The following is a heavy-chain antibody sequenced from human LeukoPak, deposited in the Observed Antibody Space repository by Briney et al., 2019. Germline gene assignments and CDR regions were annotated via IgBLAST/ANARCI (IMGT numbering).Heavy chain of an antibody. D-gene: IGHD2-2*02. Sequence: ASVKVSCKASGYTFTGYYMHWVRQAPGQGLEWMGWINPNSGGTNYAQKFQGRVTMTRDTSISTAYMELSRLRSDDTAVYYCARFVEWPYPYYFDYWGQGTLVTVSS. CDR1: GYTFTGYY. CDR2: INPNSGGT. J-gene: IGHJ4*02. V-gene: IGHV1-2*02. CDR3: ARFVEWPYPYYFDY.